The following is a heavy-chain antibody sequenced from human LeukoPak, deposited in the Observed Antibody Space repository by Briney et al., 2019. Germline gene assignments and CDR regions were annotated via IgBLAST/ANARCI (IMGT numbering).Heavy chain of an antibody. V-gene: IGHV1-18*04. D-gene: IGHD4-17*01. CDR3: ARDRDDGAGDHPFDY. Sequence: GASVKVSCKASGYTFTGYYMHRVRQAPGQGLEWMGWISAYNGNTNYAQKLQGRVTMTTDTSTSTAYMELRSLRSDDTAVYYCARDRDDGAGDHPFDYWGQGTLVTVSS. CDR2: ISAYNGNT. CDR1: GYTFTGYY. J-gene: IGHJ4*02.